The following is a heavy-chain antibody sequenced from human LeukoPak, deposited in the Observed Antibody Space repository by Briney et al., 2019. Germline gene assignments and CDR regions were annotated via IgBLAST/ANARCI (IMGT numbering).Heavy chain of an antibody. J-gene: IGHJ6*02. CDR3: ARGRNLAV. CDR2: IKEDGSEK. Sequence: GGSLRLSCAASGFTFSSYWMSWVRQAPGKGLEWVANIKEDGSEKYYVDSVKGRFTVSRDNAKKSLFLQMNSLRVEDTAVYYCARGRNLAVWGQGTTVTVSS. CDR1: GFTFSSYW. V-gene: IGHV3-7*01.